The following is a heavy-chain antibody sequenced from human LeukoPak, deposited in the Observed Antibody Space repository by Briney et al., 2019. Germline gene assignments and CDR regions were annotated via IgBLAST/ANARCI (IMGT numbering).Heavy chain of an antibody. CDR3: ARSSDYGDYD. Sequence: SETLSLTCTVSGGSVNSGGYYWTWIRQHPGKGLECLGYVYYSGRTYYNPSLKRRITISLDTSKNQFSLNLTSVSAAYTAFYFCARSSDYGDYDWGQGTLITVSS. D-gene: IGHD4-17*01. CDR2: VYYSGRT. CDR1: GGSVNSGGYY. V-gene: IGHV4-31*03. J-gene: IGHJ4*02.